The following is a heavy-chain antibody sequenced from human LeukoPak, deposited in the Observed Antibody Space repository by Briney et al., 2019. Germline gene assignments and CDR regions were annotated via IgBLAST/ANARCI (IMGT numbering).Heavy chain of an antibody. D-gene: IGHD3-22*01. Sequence: GGSLRLSCAASGFTFSSYALSWVRQAPGKGLEWVSAISGSGGSTYYADSVKGRFTISRDNSKNTLYLQMNSLRAEDTAVYYCAKSVEWLLLLPNYWGQGTLVTVSS. J-gene: IGHJ4*02. CDR2: ISGSGGST. V-gene: IGHV3-23*01. CDR3: AKSVEWLLLLPNY. CDR1: GFTFSSYA.